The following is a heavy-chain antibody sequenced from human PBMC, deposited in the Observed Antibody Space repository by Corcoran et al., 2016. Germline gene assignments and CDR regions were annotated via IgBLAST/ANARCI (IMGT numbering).Heavy chain of an antibody. V-gene: IGHV1-2*02. D-gene: IGHD5-12*01. Sequence: QVQLVQSGAEVKKPGASVKVSCKASGYTFTGYYMHWVRQAPGQGLEWMGWINPNSGGTNYAQKFQGRVTMTRDTSISTAYMELSRLRSDDTAVDYCARDVRGTGLRASHNWFDPWGQGTLVTVSS. CDR1: GYTFTGYY. J-gene: IGHJ5*02. CDR3: ARDVRGTGLRASHNWFDP. CDR2: INPNSGGT.